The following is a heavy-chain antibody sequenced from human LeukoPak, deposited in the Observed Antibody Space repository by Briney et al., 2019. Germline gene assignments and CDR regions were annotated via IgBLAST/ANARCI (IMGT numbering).Heavy chain of an antibody. CDR1: GFTFSSYS. D-gene: IGHD4-17*01. Sequence: GGSLRLSCAASGFTFSSYSMNWVRQAPGKGLEWVSSISSSSSYIYYADSVKGRFTISRDNAKNSLYLQMNSLRAEDTAVYYCARDQGSTTVTPKPNFDCWGQGTLVTVSS. J-gene: IGHJ4*02. CDR3: ARDQGSTTVTPKPNFDC. V-gene: IGHV3-21*01. CDR2: ISSSSSYI.